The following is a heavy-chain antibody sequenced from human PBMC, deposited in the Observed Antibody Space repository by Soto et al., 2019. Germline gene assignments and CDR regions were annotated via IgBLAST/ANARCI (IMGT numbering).Heavy chain of an antibody. D-gene: IGHD6-6*01. CDR1: GGSISSFY. CDR2: IYLSGTT. Sequence: TSETLSLTCTVSGGSISSFYWNWIRLSAGKRLEWIGRIYLSGTTTYNPSLQSRVTMSVDTSKNQFSLKLSSLTAADTAVYYCARSPSTSSIGTFDIWGQGTQVTVSS. J-gene: IGHJ3*02. CDR3: ARSPSTSSIGTFDI. V-gene: IGHV4-4*07.